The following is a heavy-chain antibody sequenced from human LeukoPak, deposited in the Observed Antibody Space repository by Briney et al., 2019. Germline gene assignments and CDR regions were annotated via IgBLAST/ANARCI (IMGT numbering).Heavy chain of an antibody. J-gene: IGHJ2*01. CDR3: AKAPTMAVADYCSFDL. V-gene: IGHV1-69*13. D-gene: IGHD6-19*01. CDR2: IIPIFGTA. Sequence: SSVNVSCKASLGTFSKYSISELGQAPGQGREEMGGIIPIFGTADYAQKLQGRVTNTANESRSTANVELNSMRSDDEAVYYCAKAPTMAVADYCSFDLWGRGTLVTVSS. CDR1: LGTFSKYS.